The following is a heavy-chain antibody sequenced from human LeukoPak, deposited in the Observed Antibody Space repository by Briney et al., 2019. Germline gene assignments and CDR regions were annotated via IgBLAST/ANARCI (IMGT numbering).Heavy chain of an antibody. Sequence: GGSLRLSCAASGFTFSTYSMNWVRQAPGKGLEWVATVSGSGDRMYHADSVKGRFTISRDNSKNTIYLQMNSLRAEDTALYYCAKAAAAPGFDFWGQGTLVTVSS. CDR3: AKAAAAPGFDF. J-gene: IGHJ4*02. D-gene: IGHD6-13*01. V-gene: IGHV3-23*01. CDR2: VSGSGDRM. CDR1: GFTFSTYS.